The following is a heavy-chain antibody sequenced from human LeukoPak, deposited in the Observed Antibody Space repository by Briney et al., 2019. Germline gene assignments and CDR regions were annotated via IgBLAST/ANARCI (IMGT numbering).Heavy chain of an antibody. CDR2: ISGSGGRT. Sequence: PGGSLRLSCAASGFTFSNYVMSWVRQAPGKGLEWVSGISGSGGRTYDADSVKGRFTISRDNSKNTLYLQMNSLRAEDTAVYYCARDWRLVDKYYDSSGPNAFDIWGQGTMVTVSS. D-gene: IGHD3-22*01. V-gene: IGHV3-23*01. J-gene: IGHJ3*02. CDR1: GFTFSNYV. CDR3: ARDWRLVDKYYDSSGPNAFDI.